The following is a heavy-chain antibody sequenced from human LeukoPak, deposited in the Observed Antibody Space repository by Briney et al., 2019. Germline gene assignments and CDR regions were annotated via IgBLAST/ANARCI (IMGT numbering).Heavy chain of an antibody. CDR1: GYIFTSYY. CDR2: INPSGGST. J-gene: IGHJ2*01. CDR3: ARGSRGSEYSSSRGWYFDL. Sequence: GASVKISCKASGYIFTSYYMHWVRQAPGQGLEWMGIINPSGGSTSYPQKLQGRVTMTTDTSTSTAYMELRSLRSDDTAVYYCARGSRGSEYSSSRGWYFDLWGRGTLVTVSS. V-gene: IGHV1-46*01. D-gene: IGHD6-6*01.